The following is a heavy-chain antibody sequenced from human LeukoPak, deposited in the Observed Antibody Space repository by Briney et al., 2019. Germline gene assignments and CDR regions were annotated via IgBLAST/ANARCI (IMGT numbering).Heavy chain of an antibody. Sequence: PSETLSLTCAVYGGSFSGYYWSWTRQPPGKGLEWIGEINHSGSTNYNPSLKSRVTISVDTSKNQFSLKLSSVTAADTAVYYCARGYYYGSGSYYDPWGQGTLVTVSS. V-gene: IGHV4-34*01. D-gene: IGHD3-10*01. J-gene: IGHJ5*02. CDR3: ARGYYYGSGSYYDP. CDR2: INHSGST. CDR1: GGSFSGYY.